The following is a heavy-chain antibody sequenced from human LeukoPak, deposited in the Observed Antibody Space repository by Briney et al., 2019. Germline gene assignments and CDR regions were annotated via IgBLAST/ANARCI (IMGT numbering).Heavy chain of an antibody. J-gene: IGHJ6*03. V-gene: IGHV1-2*02. CDR3: ARGYCSGGSCYPLQYYYYMDV. CDR2: INPNSGGT. D-gene: IGHD2-15*01. CDR1: GYTFTGYY. Sequence: ASVKVSCKASGYTFTGYYMHWVRQAPGQGLEWMGWINPNSGGTNYAQKFQGRVTMTRDKSIRTAYMELSRLRSEDTAVYYCARGYCSGGSCYPLQYYYYMDVWGKGTTVTISS.